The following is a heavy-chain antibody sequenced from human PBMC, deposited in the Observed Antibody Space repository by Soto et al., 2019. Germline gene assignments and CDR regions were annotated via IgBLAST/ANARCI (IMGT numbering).Heavy chain of an antibody. V-gene: IGHV1-18*01. CDR3: ARDVRALDAFDI. J-gene: IGHJ3*02. CDR1: GYTISSDG. CDR2: INPNNGNT. Sequence: ASVKVSCKTSGYTISSDGISWVRQAPGQGLEWMGWINPNNGNTNYARKFQGRITMTTDTSTSTAYKELRSLRSDDTAVYYCARDVRALDAFDIWGQGTMVTVSS.